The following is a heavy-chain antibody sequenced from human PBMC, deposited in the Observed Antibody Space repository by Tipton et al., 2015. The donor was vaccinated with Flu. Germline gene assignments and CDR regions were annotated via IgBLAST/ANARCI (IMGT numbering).Heavy chain of an antibody. CDR3: ARRDYSNYVSDPKSWFDP. J-gene: IGHJ5*02. CDR2: VHQTGNT. D-gene: IGHD4-11*01. V-gene: IGHV4-38-2*01. Sequence: LRLSCSVSGDSVGSDYFWGWIRQSPGMGLEWIGNVHQTGNTYYNPSLRSRVTIAIDRPKNQFSLKVFSVTAADTAVYYCARRDYSNYVSDPKSWFDPWGQGILVTVSS. CDR1: GDSVGSDYF.